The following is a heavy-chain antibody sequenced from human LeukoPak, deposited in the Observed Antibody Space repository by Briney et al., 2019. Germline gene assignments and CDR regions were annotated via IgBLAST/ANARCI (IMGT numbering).Heavy chain of an antibody. CDR3: ARVIAVAGTKYYGMDV. CDR2: INPNGGGT. V-gene: IGHV1-2*02. Sequence: ASVKVSCKASGYTFTGYYMHWVRQAPGQGLEWMGWINPNGGGTNYAQKFQGRVTMTRDTSISTAYMELSRPRSDDTAVYYCARVIAVAGTKYYGMDVWGQGTTVTVSS. D-gene: IGHD6-19*01. J-gene: IGHJ6*02. CDR1: GYTFTGYY.